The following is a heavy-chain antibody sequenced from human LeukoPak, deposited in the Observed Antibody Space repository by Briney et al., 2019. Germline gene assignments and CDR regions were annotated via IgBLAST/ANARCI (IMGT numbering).Heavy chain of an antibody. CDR2: IYYSGST. V-gene: IGHV4-31*03. CDR3: ARVAPLVVVVPAAMRAFDI. CDR1: GGSISSGGYY. D-gene: IGHD2-2*01. Sequence: SETLSLTCTVSGGSISSGGYYWSWIRQHPGKGLEWIGYIYYSGSTYYNPSLKSRVTISVDTYKNQFSLKLSSVTAADTAGYYCARVAPLVVVVPAAMRAFDIWGQGTMVTVSS. J-gene: IGHJ3*02.